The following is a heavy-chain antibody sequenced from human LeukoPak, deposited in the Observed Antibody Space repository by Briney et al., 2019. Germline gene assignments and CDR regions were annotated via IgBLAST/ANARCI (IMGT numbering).Heavy chain of an antibody. CDR3: ARDAMVRGVPFDY. Sequence: SETLSLTCTVSGGSVSSGSYYWSWIRQPPGKGLEWIGYIYHSGSTNYNPSLKSRVTISVDTSKNQFSLKLSSVTAADTAVYYCARDAMVRGVPFDYWGQGTLVTVSS. CDR1: GGSVSSGSYY. CDR2: IYHSGST. V-gene: IGHV4-61*01. J-gene: IGHJ4*02. D-gene: IGHD3-10*01.